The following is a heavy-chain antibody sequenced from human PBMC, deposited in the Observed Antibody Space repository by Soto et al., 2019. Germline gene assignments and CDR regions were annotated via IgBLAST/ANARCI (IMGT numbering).Heavy chain of an antibody. D-gene: IGHD2-15*01. V-gene: IGHV3-23*01. J-gene: IGHJ4*02. Sequence: EVQLLESGGGLVQPGGSLRLSCAVSRFTFSSYAMSWVRQAPGKGLEWVSVISGSGTYTYYADSVKGRFTISRANSKNTLYLQMNSLRAEDTAVYYCAKGGGTWVTRREYYFDDWGQGTLVTVSS. CDR3: AKGGGTWVTRREYYFDD. CDR2: ISGSGTYT. CDR1: RFTFSSYA.